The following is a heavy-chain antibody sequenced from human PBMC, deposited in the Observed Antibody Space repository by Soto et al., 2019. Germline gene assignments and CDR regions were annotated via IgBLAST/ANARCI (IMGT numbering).Heavy chain of an antibody. CDR3: AKEGSWYGYYYYGMVV. CDR2: ISGSGGST. D-gene: IGHD6-13*01. CDR1: GFTFSSYA. Sequence: GSLRLSCAASGFTFSSYAMSWVRQAPGKGLEWVSAISGSGGSTYYADSVKGRFTISRDNSKNTLYLQMNSLRAEDTAVYYCAKEGSWYGYYYYGMVVWGQGTTVTVSS. V-gene: IGHV3-23*01. J-gene: IGHJ6*02.